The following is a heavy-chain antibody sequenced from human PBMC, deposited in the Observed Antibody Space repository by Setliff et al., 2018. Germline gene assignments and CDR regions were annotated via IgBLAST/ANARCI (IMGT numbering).Heavy chain of an antibody. D-gene: IGHD2-15*01. V-gene: IGHV3-48*01. Sequence: GLEWLSYISNSNSIHYADSVKGRFTISRDNAKNSLSLQMNSLGAEDTAVYYCAREGQLLLQGEYSDAFDIWGQGTKVTVSS. CDR3: AREGQLLLQGEYSDAFDI. CDR2: ISNSNSI. J-gene: IGHJ3*02.